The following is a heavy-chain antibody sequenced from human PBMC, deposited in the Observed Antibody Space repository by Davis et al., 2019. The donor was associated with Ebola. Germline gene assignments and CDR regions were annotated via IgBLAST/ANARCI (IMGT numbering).Heavy chain of an antibody. CDR3: AKGDLMRP. J-gene: IGHJ5*02. CDR2: ISYDGSNK. Sequence: GESLKISCAASGFTFSSYAMHWVRQAPGKGLEWVAVISYDGSNKYYADSVKGRFTISRDNSKNTLYLQMNSLRAEDTAVYYCAKGDLMRPWGQGTLVTVSS. D-gene: IGHD2-8*01. CDR1: GFTFSSYA. V-gene: IGHV3-30-3*02.